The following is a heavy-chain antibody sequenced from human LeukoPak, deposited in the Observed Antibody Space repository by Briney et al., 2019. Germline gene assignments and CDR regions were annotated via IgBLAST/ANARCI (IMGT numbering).Heavy chain of an antibody. V-gene: IGHV3-33*01. CDR1: GFTFSTYG. CDR3: ARAGPYYFDN. J-gene: IGHJ4*02. CDR2: IWYDGTNK. Sequence: PGGSLRLSCAASGFTFSTYGMHWVRQAPGRGLEWVAVIWYDGTNKYYGDSVKGRFTISRDNSKNTLYLQMNSLRDEDTAVYYCARAGPYYFDNWGQGTLVTVSS. D-gene: IGHD3-10*01.